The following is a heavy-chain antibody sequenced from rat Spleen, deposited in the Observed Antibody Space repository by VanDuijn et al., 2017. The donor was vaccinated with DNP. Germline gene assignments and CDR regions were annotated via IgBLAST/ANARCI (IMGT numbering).Heavy chain of an antibody. V-gene: IGHV5S13*01. CDR3: ARVGDFHDGGDGDVLDA. CDR2: ISAGGGFT. D-gene: IGHD1-12*02. J-gene: IGHJ4*01. Sequence: EVQLVESGGGLVQPGRSLKLSCAASGFTFSSYWMYWIRQTPAKGLDWVTSISAGGGFTYYRDSVKGRFTISRDDARDTLFLQMNSLRSEDTATYYCARVGDFHDGGDGDVLDAWGQGTSVTVSS. CDR1: GFTFSSYW.